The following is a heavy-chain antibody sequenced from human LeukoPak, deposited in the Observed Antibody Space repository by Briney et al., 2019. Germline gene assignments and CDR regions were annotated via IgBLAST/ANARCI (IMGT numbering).Heavy chain of an antibody. J-gene: IGHJ4*02. V-gene: IGHV3-23*01. D-gene: IGHD6-19*01. CDR1: GFSFGSYA. CDR3: AKDRGSGWPQFDY. CDR2: LSGRGGST. Sequence: PGGSLRLSCAASGFSFGSYAMSWVRQVPGKGLEWVSALSGRGGSTYYADSVKGRFTISRDNSKNTLYLQMNSLRAGDTAVYYCAKDRGSGWPQFDYWGQGTLVTVSS.